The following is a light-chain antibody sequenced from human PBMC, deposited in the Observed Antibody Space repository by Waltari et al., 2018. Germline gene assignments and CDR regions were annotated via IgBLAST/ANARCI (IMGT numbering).Light chain of an antibody. V-gene: IGLV2-14*03. CDR2: DVR. CDR3: SSYTSSDTYV. Sequence: QSALTQPASVSGSPGQSITISCPGTSSDVGRYNSVSWYQQHPVKAPKLMIYDVRNRPSGVSNRFFGSKFGNTASLTISGLQAEDEADYYCSSYTSSDTYVFGTGTKVTVL. CDR1: SSDVGRYNS. J-gene: IGLJ1*01.